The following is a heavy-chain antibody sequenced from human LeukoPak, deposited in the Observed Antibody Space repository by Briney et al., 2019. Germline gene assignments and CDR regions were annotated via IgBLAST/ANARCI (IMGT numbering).Heavy chain of an antibody. CDR3: ARVGYYASGPFSYFDY. CDR2: ISYDGSNE. CDR1: GFTFSGYA. V-gene: IGHV3-30-3*01. D-gene: IGHD3-10*01. Sequence: GGSLRLSCAASGFTFSGYAMHWVRQAPGKGLEWVEVISYDGSNEYYADSVKGRFTISRDNSKNTLYLQMNSLSVEDTDVYYCARVGYYASGPFSYFDYWGQGTLVTVSS. J-gene: IGHJ4*02.